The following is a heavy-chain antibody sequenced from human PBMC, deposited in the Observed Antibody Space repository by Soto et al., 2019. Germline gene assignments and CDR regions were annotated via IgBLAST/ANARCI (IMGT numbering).Heavy chain of an antibody. CDR1: GFSVSSSD. CDR3: GTSSRKDYHFAMDV. J-gene: IGHJ6*02. V-gene: IGHV3-53*01. D-gene: IGHD6-6*01. CDR2: IYSGGST. Sequence: PGGSLRLSCAASGFSVSSSDMSWVRQVPGEGLEWVSVIYSGGSTHDADYVKGRFSVPRDTSKNTVDLQMNSLRVDDTAVYYCGTSSRKDYHFAMDVWGQGTAVTVSS.